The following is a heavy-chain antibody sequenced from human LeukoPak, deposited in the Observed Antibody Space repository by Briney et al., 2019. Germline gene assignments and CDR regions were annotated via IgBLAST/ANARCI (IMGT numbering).Heavy chain of an antibody. D-gene: IGHD3-22*01. CDR1: GFTFSNYA. J-gene: IGHJ4*02. CDR3: ARERNYDRSGYFYY. CDR2: ISYDGSNK. Sequence: GRSLRLSCAASGFTFSNYAMHWVRQAPGMGLEWVAVISYDGSNKYYAESVKGRFTISRDNSKNTLYLQMNSLRVEDTAVYYCARERNYDRSGYFYYWGQGTLVIVSS. V-gene: IGHV3-30-3*01.